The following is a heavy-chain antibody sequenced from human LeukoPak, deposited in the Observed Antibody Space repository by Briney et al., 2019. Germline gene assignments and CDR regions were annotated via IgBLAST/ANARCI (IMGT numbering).Heavy chain of an antibody. CDR3: ASSGIVGATNKADY. D-gene: IGHD1-26*01. CDR1: GGTFISYA. J-gene: IGHJ4*02. Sequence: SVKVSCKASGGTFISYAISWVRQAPGQGLEWMGGITPIFGTANYAQKFQGRVTITADESTSTAYMELSSLRSEDTAVYYCASSGIVGATNKADYWGQGTLVTVSS. CDR2: ITPIFGTA. V-gene: IGHV1-69*01.